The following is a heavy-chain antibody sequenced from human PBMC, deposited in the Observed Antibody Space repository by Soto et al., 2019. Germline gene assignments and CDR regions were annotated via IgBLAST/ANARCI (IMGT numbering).Heavy chain of an antibody. Sequence: AATXSLTCAFSGYSISSGDYCCGLRQPPGKVLECIGSIYHGGSTYYNPSLKSRVTLSIDMTNNHVSLILNSVNDADTAVYYCARDSSISPNAGHLAPWGKGTL. CDR3: ARDSSISPNAGHLAP. CDR2: IYHGGST. V-gene: IGHV4-38-2*02. J-gene: IGHJ4*01. D-gene: IGHD6-6*01. CDR1: GYSISSGDY.